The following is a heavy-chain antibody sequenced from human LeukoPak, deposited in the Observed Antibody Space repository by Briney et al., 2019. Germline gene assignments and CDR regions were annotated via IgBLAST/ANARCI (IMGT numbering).Heavy chain of an antibody. CDR3: ARVRIAAAGKPFDY. D-gene: IGHD6-13*01. Sequence: ASVKVSCKASGYTFTGYYMHWVRQAPGQGLEWMGRINPNSGGTNYAQKFQGRVTMTRDTSISTAYMELSRLRSDDTAVYYCARVRIAAAGKPFDYWGQGTLVTVSS. J-gene: IGHJ4*02. CDR1: GYTFTGYY. V-gene: IGHV1-2*02. CDR2: INPNSGGT.